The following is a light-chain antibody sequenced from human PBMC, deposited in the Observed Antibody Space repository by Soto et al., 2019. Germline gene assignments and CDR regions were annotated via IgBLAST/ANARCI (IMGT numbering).Light chain of an antibody. CDR3: SSYTITSTPVV. CDR2: DVS. V-gene: IGLV2-14*01. J-gene: IGLJ2*01. Sequence: QSVLTQPASVSGYPGQSITISCTGTSSDIGRYNYISWYQQHPGKAPKLMIYDVSYRPSGIANRFSGSKSGNTASLTISGLQAEDEADYYCSSYTITSTPVVFGGGTKLTVL. CDR1: SSDIGRYNY.